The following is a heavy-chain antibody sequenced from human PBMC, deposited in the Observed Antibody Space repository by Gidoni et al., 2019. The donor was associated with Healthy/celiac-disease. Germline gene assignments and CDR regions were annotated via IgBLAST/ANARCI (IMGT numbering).Heavy chain of an antibody. Sequence: QITLKESGPTLVKPTQTLTLTCTFSGFSLSTSGVGVGWIRQPPGKALEWLAIIYWDDDKRYSPSLKSRLTITKDTSKNQVVLTMTNMDPVDTATYYCAHSGCSGGSCGDYFDYWGQGTLVTVSS. CDR1: GFSLSTSGVG. J-gene: IGHJ4*02. D-gene: IGHD2-15*01. V-gene: IGHV2-5*02. CDR3: AHSGCSGGSCGDYFDY. CDR2: IYWDDDK.